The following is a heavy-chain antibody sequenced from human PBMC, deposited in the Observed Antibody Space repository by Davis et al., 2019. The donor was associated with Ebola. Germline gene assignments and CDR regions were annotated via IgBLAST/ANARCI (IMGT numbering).Heavy chain of an antibody. Sequence: GGSLRLSCAASGFTFSSYEMNWVRQAPGKGLEWVSAISGSGGSTYYADSVKGRFTISRDNSKNTLYLQMNSLRAEDTAVYYCARVPLTGDFLFHYYGMDVWGQGTTVTVSS. CDR1: GFTFSSYE. CDR2: ISGSGGST. CDR3: ARVPLTGDFLFHYYGMDV. V-gene: IGHV3-23*01. D-gene: IGHD1-20*01. J-gene: IGHJ6*02.